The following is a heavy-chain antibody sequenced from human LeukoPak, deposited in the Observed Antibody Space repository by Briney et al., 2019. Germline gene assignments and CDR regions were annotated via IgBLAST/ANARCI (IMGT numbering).Heavy chain of an antibody. CDR3: ARGDSSSPALFNY. D-gene: IGHD6-13*01. V-gene: IGHV5-10-1*01. Sequence: GESLKISCKGSGYSFTSHWISWVRQMPGKGLEWMGRIDPSDSYTNCSPSFQGHVTISADKSISTAYLQWSSLKASDTAMYYCARGDSSSPALFNYWGQGTLVTVSS. CDR2: IDPSDSYT. J-gene: IGHJ4*02. CDR1: GYSFTSHW.